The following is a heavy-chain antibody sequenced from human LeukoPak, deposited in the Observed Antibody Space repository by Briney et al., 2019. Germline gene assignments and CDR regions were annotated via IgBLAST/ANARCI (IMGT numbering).Heavy chain of an antibody. CDR2: IRSKAYGGTT. CDR1: GFTFGDYA. V-gene: IGHV3-49*04. D-gene: IGHD6-13*01. Sequence: GGSLRLSCTASGFTFGDYAMSWVRQAPGKGLEWVGFIRSKAYGGTTEYAASVKGRFTISRDDSKSIAYLQMNSLRAEDTAVYYCARDRGGSRSDCWGQGTLVTVSS. J-gene: IGHJ4*02. CDR3: ARDRGGSRSDC.